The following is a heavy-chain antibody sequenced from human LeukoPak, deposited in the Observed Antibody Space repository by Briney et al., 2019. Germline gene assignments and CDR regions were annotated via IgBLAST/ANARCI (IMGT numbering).Heavy chain of an antibody. CDR2: IYDDGTT. CDR1: GGSINGNY. D-gene: IGHD2-21*02. V-gene: IGHV4-59*01. J-gene: IGHJ5*02. CDR3: ARVFRGAVTANWFDI. Sequence: SETLSLTCSVSGGSINGNYWTWIRQPPGKGLEWIGYIYDDGTTNYNPSLESRLTMSIDRSASHFSLTLRSVTAADTAVYYCARVFRGAVTANWFDIWGQGTLVSVSS.